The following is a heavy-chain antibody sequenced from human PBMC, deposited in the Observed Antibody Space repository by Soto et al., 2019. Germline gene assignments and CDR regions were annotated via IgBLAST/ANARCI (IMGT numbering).Heavy chain of an antibody. Sequence: SAKVSCKASGGTFSSYAISWVRQAPGQGLEWMGVIIPIFGTANYAQKFQGRVTITSDESTRTAYMELSSLRSEDTAVYYCARGLGDFWSRGMDVWGQGTTVTVSS. D-gene: IGHD3-3*01. CDR3: ARGLGDFWSRGMDV. V-gene: IGHV1-69*13. CDR2: IIPIFGTA. J-gene: IGHJ6*02. CDR1: GGTFSSYA.